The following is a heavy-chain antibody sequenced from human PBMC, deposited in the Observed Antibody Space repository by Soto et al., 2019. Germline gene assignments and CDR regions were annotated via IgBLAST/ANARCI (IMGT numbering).Heavy chain of an antibody. V-gene: IGHV3-48*01. CDR3: ARSGLELQMDYYYYYMDV. D-gene: IGHD1-7*01. CDR2: ISSSSSTI. CDR1: GFTFSSYS. J-gene: IGHJ6*03. Sequence: GGSLRLSCAASGFTFSSYSMNWVRQAPGKGLEWVSYISSSSSTIYYADSVKGRFTISRDNAKNSLYLQMNSLRAEDTAVYYCARSGLELQMDYYYYYMDVWGKGTTVTVSS.